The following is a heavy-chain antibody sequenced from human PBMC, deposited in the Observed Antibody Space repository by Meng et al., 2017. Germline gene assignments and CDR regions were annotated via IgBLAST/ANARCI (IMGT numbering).Heavy chain of an antibody. J-gene: IGHJ2*01. CDR2: IYYSGST. V-gene: IGHV4-59*01. CDR3: ARVARWLQFPLGGYWYFDL. Sequence: SETLSLTCTVSGGSISSYYWGWIRQPPGKGLEWIGSIYYSGSTNYNPSLKSRVTISVDTSKNQFSLKLSSVTAADTAVYYCARVARWLQFPLGGYWYFDLWGRGTLVTVSS. CDR1: GGSISSYY. D-gene: IGHD5-24*01.